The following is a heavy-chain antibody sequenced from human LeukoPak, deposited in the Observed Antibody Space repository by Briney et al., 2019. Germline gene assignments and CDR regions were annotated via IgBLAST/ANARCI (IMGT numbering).Heavy chain of an antibody. Sequence: PSETLSLTCTVSGGSISSYYWGWIRQPPGKGLEWIGSIYHSATTYYSPSLKSRVTISVDTSKNQFSLRLTSVTAADTAVYNCARGRDDSGSSSYYFDYWGQGTLVTVSS. CDR3: ARGRDDSGSSSYYFDY. CDR1: GGSISSYY. J-gene: IGHJ4*02. V-gene: IGHV4-38-2*02. D-gene: IGHD3-10*01. CDR2: IYHSATT.